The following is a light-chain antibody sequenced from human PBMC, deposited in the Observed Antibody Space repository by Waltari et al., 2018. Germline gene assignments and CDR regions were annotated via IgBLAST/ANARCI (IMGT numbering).Light chain of an antibody. CDR3: QQYGSSPYT. Sequence: EIVLTQSPGTVSLSPGERATLSCRASQSVGSSLAWFQQKPGQAPRLLIYSASSRATGIPDRFSGCGSGTDFTLTITRLEPGDFAVYYCQQYGSSPYTFGQGTKLEIK. CDR2: SAS. V-gene: IGKV3-20*01. CDR1: QSVGSS. J-gene: IGKJ2*01.